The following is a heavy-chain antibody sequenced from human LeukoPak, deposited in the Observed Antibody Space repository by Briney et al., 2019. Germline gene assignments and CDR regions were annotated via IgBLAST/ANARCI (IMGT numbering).Heavy chain of an antibody. CDR1: GGSISSYY. CDR3: ARGPFMNFDY. D-gene: IGHD3-16*01. V-gene: IGHV4-59*08. CDR2: IYYSGST. Sequence: SETLSLTCTVSGGSISSYYWSWIRQPPGKGLEWIGYIYYSGSTYYNPSLKSRVTISVDTSKNQFSLKLSSVTAADTAVYYCARGPFMNFDYWGQGTLVTVSS. J-gene: IGHJ4*02.